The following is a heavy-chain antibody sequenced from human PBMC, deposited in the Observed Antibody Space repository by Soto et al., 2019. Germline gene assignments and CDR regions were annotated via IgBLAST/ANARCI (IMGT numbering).Heavy chain of an antibody. J-gene: IGHJ6*02. CDR3: AREGVQHGSGHSYYYGMDV. CDR1: GFTFSSYS. D-gene: IGHD3-10*01. V-gene: IGHV3-21*01. Sequence: EVQLVESGGGLVKPGGSLRLSCAASGFTFSSYSMNWVSQAPGKGLEWVSSISSSSSYIYYADSVKGRFTISRDNAKNSLYLQMNSLRAEDTAVYYCAREGVQHGSGHSYYYGMDVWGQGTTVTVSS. CDR2: ISSSSSYI.